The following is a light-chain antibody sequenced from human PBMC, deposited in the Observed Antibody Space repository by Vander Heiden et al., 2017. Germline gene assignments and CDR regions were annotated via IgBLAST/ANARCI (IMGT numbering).Light chain of an antibody. CDR1: TSDIGGYDY. CDR2: DVT. V-gene: IGLV2-11*01. Sequence: QSALTQPRSVSGSPGQSVTISCTGTTSDIGGYDYVSWYRQHPGKAPKLVIYDVTKRPSGVPDRSSGSKSGNTASLTISGLQAEDEADYYCCSYAGGRTWVFGGETKLTIL. J-gene: IGLJ3*02. CDR3: CSYAGGRTWV.